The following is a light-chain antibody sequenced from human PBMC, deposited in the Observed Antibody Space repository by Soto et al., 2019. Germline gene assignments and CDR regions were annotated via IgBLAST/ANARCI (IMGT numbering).Light chain of an antibody. Sequence: DIQMTQSPSSLSASVGDRVTITCRASQSISSYLNWYQQKPGKAPKLLIYAASSLQSGVPSRFSGSGSGTDFTLTISSLQPEDFATYYCQQSYSALMWTFCQGTKLEIK. CDR3: QQSYSALMWT. V-gene: IGKV1-39*01. CDR1: QSISSY. J-gene: IGKJ2*02. CDR2: AAS.